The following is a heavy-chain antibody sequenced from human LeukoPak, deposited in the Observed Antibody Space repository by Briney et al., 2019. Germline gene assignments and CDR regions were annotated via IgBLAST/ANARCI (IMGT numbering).Heavy chain of an antibody. D-gene: IGHD2-15*01. CDR2: IEFSGST. CDR3: ARAPVAYCSGGTCRRYCDY. V-gene: IGHV4-30-4*01. Sequence: SQTLSLTCTVSGGSISSGDYYWSWLRQPPGKGLAYVGYIEFSGSTSYNPSLKGRVTISVVTSKNQFSLKMSSVAAADTAGYFCARAPVAYCSGGTCRRYCDYWGQGTLVSVCS. J-gene: IGHJ4*02. CDR1: GGSISSGDYY.